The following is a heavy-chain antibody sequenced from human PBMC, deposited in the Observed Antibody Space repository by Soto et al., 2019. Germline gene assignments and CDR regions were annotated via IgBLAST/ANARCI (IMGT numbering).Heavy chain of an antibody. V-gene: IGHV1-18*01. D-gene: IGHD1-1*01. CDR2: ISAHNGNT. CDR3: ARGRYADY. CDR1: GYDFTTYG. Sequence: QVHLVQSGAEVKKPGASVKVSCKGSGYDFTTYGITWVRQAPGQGLEWMAWISAHNGNTDYAQKLQGRVTVTRDTSTSTAYMELRSLRSDDTAVYYWARGRYADYWGQGALVTVSS. J-gene: IGHJ4*02.